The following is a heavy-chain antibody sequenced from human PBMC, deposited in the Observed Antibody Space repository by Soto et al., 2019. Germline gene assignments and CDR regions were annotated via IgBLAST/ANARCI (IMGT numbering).Heavy chain of an antibody. D-gene: IGHD4-17*01. CDR2: ISSSGSTI. CDR1: GFTFSDYY. V-gene: IGHV3-11*01. Sequence: GGSLRLSCAASGFTFSDYYMSWIRQAPGKGLEWVSHISSSGSTIYYADSVKGRFTISRDNAKNSLYLQMNSLRAEDTAVYYCARDLGRTVTIYYFDYWGQGTLVTVSS. CDR3: ARDLGRTVTIYYFDY. J-gene: IGHJ4*02.